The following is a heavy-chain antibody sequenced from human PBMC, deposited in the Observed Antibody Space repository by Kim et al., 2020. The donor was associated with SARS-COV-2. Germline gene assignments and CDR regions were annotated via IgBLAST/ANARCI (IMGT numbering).Heavy chain of an antibody. CDR3: ARDTWLVADYYYGMDV. Sequence: ASVKVSCKASGYTFTSYAMHWVRQAPGQRLEWMGWINAGNGNTKYSQKFQGRVTITRDTSASTAYMELSSLRSEDTAVYYCARDTWLVADYYYGMDVWGQGTTVPVSS. CDR2: INAGNGNT. CDR1: GYTFTSYA. J-gene: IGHJ6*02. V-gene: IGHV1-3*01. D-gene: IGHD6-19*01.